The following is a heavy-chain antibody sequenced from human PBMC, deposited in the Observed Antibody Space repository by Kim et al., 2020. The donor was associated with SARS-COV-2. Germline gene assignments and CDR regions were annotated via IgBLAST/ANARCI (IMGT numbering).Heavy chain of an antibody. CDR1: GFTFSNAW. Sequence: GGSLRLSCAASGFTFSNAWMSWVRQAPGKGLEWVGRIKSKTDGGKNAYAATVKVSFTISRDDSKNTLYLQMISLKTEGTAEYYCTPGAVVVPAASGSYYYYGMDVWGQGTPVTVSS. CDR2: IKSKTDGGKN. V-gene: IGHV3-15*01. J-gene: IGHJ6*02. CDR3: TPGAVVVPAASGSYYYYGMDV. D-gene: IGHD2-2*01.